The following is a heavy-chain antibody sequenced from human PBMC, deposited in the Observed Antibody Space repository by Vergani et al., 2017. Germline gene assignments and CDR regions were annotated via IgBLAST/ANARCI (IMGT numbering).Heavy chain of an antibody. D-gene: IGHD2-2*01. CDR2: ISYDGSNK. V-gene: IGHV3-30*18. Sequence: QVQLVESGGGVVQPGRSLILSCAASGFTFSSYGMHWVRQAPGKGLEWVAVISYDGSNKYYADSVKGRFTISRDNSKNTLYLQMNSLRAEDTAVYYCAKDLFDCSSTSCYRFWSYYYGMDVWGQGTTVTVSS. CDR1: GFTFSSYG. J-gene: IGHJ6*02. CDR3: AKDLFDCSSTSCYRFWSYYYGMDV.